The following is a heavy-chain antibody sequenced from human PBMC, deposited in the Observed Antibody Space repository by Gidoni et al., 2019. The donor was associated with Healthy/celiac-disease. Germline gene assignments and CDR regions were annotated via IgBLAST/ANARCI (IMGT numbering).Heavy chain of an antibody. Sequence: DGLEWIGSIYYSGSTYYNPSLKSRVTISVDTSKNQFSLKLSSVTAADTAVYYCARPRRDYGHAGAAFDIWGQGTMVTVSS. CDR2: IYYSGST. J-gene: IGHJ3*02. V-gene: IGHV4-39*01. CDR3: ARPRRDYGHAGAAFDI. D-gene: IGHD4-17*01.